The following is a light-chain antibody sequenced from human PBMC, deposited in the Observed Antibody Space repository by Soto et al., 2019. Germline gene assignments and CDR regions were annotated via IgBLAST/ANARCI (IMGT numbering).Light chain of an antibody. CDR3: QQRGNWPRT. V-gene: IGKV3-11*01. CDR2: DAS. J-gene: IGKJ1*01. CDR1: QSVSSY. Sequence: EIVLTHSPATLSLSRWERATLSCRASQSVSSYLAWYQQKPGQAPRLLIYDASNRATGIPARFSGSGSGTDFTLTISSLEPEDFAVYYCQQRGNWPRTFGQGTKVDIK.